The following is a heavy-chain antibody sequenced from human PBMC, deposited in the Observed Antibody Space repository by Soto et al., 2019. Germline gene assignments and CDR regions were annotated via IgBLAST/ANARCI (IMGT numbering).Heavy chain of an antibody. CDR3: ARESTSHNYYYYGMDV. V-gene: IGHV1-69*12. CDR1: GGTFSSYA. J-gene: IGHJ6*02. Sequence: QVQLVQSGAEVKKPGSSVKVSCKASGGTFSSYAISWVRQAPGQGLEWMGGIIPIFGTANYAQKFQGRVTITADESTRAAYMELSRLTYEDAVVYYCARESTSHNYYYYGMDVWGQGTTVTVSS. CDR2: IIPIFGTA.